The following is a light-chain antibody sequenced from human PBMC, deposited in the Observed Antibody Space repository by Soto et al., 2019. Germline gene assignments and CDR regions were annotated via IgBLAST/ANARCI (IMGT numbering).Light chain of an antibody. CDR3: QQYIDSPRT. V-gene: IGKV3-20*01. J-gene: IGKJ1*01. CDR1: QTVNRNY. CDR2: GVS. Sequence: EIVLTQSPGTLALSLGDGATLSCRASQTVNRNYLAWYHQKPGQPPRLLIYGVSNRATGAPDRFSGGGYGTEFTLTIVSLEPDDFGTYYCQQYIDSPRTFGQGTRVEVK.